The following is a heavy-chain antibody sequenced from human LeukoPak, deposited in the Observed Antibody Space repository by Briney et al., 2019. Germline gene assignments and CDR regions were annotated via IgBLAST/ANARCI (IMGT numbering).Heavy chain of an antibody. CDR3: ATAFTVSPDFDY. D-gene: IGHD4-17*01. Sequence: ASVKVSCKVSGYTLTELSMHWVRQAPGKGLEWMGGFDPEDGETIYAQKFQGRVTMTEDTSTDTAYMELSSLRSEDTAVYYCATAFTVSPDFDYWGQGTLVTVSS. CDR1: GYTLTELS. V-gene: IGHV1-24*01. J-gene: IGHJ4*02. CDR2: FDPEDGET.